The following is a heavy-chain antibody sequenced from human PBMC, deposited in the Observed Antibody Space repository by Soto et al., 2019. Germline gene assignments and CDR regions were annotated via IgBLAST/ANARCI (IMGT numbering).Heavy chain of an antibody. CDR3: AFRWQWLVDFTFDP. V-gene: IGHV1-18*01. CDR2: ISAYNGNT. Sequence: ASVKVSCKASGYSFTSYGISCVRQAPGQGLEWMGWISAYNGNTNYAQKLQGRVTITADESTSTAYMALSSLRSEDTAVYYCAFRWQWLVDFTFDPWGQRTLVTIS. J-gene: IGHJ5*02. CDR1: GYSFTSYG. D-gene: IGHD6-19*01.